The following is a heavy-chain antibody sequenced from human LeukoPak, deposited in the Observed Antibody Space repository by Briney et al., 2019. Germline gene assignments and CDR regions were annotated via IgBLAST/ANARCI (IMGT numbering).Heavy chain of an antibody. CDR1: GYTFTSYD. Sequence: GASVKVSCKASGYTFTSYDINWVRQATGQGLEWMGWMNPNSGNTGYAQKFQGRVTMTRNTSISTAYMDLSSLRSEDTAVYYCARGNICTNGVCYTGVRYWGQGTLVTVSS. CDR3: ARGNICTNGVCYTGVRY. D-gene: IGHD2-8*01. J-gene: IGHJ4*02. CDR2: MNPNSGNT. V-gene: IGHV1-8*01.